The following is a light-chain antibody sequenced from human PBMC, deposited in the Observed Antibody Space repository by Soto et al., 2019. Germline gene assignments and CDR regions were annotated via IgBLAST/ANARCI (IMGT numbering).Light chain of an antibody. CDR3: AAWDDSLNGVV. J-gene: IGLJ2*01. CDR2: SNT. Sequence: QTVVTQPPSASGTPGQTIAISCSGGSSNIGSHTVNWYQQLPGTAPRLLIYSNTQRPSGVPDRFSGSKSGTSASLAISGLQSEYEGHYYCAAWDDSLNGVVFGGGTKVTVL. CDR1: SSNIGSHT. V-gene: IGLV1-44*01.